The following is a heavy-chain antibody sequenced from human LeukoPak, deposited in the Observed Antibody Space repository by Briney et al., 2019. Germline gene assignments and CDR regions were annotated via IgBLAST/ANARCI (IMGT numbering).Heavy chain of an antibody. CDR3: AKDFYSVTYPRFDY. Sequence: GGSLRLSCAASGFTFSDYAMSWVRQAPGKGLKWISAISGTGGSGDSTYYADSVKGRFTISRDNSKITLYLQMNSLRAEDTAVYYCAKDFYSVTYPRFDYWGQGTLVTVSS. J-gene: IGHJ4*02. V-gene: IGHV3-23*01. CDR1: GFTFSDYA. CDR2: ISGTGGSGDST. D-gene: IGHD4-23*01.